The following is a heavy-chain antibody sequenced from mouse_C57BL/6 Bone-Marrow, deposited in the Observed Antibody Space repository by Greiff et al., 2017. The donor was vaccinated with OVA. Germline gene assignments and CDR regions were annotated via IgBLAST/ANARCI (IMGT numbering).Heavy chain of an antibody. V-gene: IGHV1-75*01. D-gene: IGHD1-1*01. CDR3: ARNYGSLYYFDY. CDR2: IFPGSGST. J-gene: IGHJ2*01. CDR1: GYTFTDYY. Sequence: QVQLKESGPELVKPGASVKISCKASGYTFTDYYINWVKQRPGQGLEWIGWIFPGSGSTYYNEKFKGKATLTVDKSSSTAYMLLSSLTSEDSAVYFCARNYGSLYYFDYWGQGTTLTVSS.